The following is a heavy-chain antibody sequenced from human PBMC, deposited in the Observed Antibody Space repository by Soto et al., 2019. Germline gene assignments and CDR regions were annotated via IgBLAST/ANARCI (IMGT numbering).Heavy chain of an antibody. D-gene: IGHD5-18*01. V-gene: IGHV6-1*01. Sequence: SQTLSLTCAISGDSVSSNSAAWNWIRQSPSRGLEWLGRTYYRSKWYNDYAVSVKSRITINPDTSKNQFSLQLNSVTPEDTAVYYCARSVSGYSYGYRYYYYYCMDVWGQGTTVSVSS. CDR2: TYYRSKWYN. CDR3: ARSVSGYSYGYRYYYYYCMDV. J-gene: IGHJ6*02. CDR1: GDSVSSNSAA.